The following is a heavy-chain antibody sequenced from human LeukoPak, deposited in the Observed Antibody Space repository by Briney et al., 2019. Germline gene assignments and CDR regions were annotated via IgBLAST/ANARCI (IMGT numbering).Heavy chain of an antibody. CDR2: IDYGGST. Sequence: SETLSLTCTVSGGSISSGSSYWSWIRQPPGKGLEWIGNIDYGGSTYYNPSLKSRVTISVDTSKNQFSLKLSSVTAADTAVYYCARGVVQRLRRVQNGAEYFQHWGQGTLVTVSS. CDR3: ARGVVQRLRRVQNGAEYFQH. D-gene: IGHD4-17*01. J-gene: IGHJ1*01. CDR1: GGSISSGSSY. V-gene: IGHV4-39*07.